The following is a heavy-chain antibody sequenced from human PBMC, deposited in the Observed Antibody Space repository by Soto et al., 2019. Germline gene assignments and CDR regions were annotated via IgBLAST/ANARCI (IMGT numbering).Heavy chain of an antibody. CDR2: IWYDGSDK. Sequence: GGSLRLSCAASGFIFSSYGMHWVRQAPGKGLEWVAVIWYDGSDKYYEDSVKGRFTISRDNSKNMLFLQMNSLTAEDTGVYYCARGTGNSYYYMDVWGKGTTVTVSS. J-gene: IGHJ6*03. CDR3: ARGTGNSYYYMDV. V-gene: IGHV3-33*01. CDR1: GFIFSSYG.